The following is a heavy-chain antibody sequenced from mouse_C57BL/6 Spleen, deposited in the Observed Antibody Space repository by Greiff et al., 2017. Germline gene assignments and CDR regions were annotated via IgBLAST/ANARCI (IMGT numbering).Heavy chain of an antibody. J-gene: IGHJ3*01. CDR2: IDPETGGT. D-gene: IGHD2-5*01. CDR1: GYTFPDYE. CDR3: TRTDYSNSAWFAY. Sequence: QVQLQQSGAELVRPGASVTLSCKSSGYTFPDYEMHWVKQTPVHGLEWIGAIDPETGGTASNQKFQGKAILTAAPSSSTAYMELRSLTSEHSAVYYCTRTDYSNSAWFAYWGQGTLVTVSA. V-gene: IGHV1-15*01.